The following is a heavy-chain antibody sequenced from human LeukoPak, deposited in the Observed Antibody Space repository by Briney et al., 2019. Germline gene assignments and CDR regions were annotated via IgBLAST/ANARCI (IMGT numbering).Heavy chain of an antibody. CDR3: AKLPATTSPFDY. Sequence: PGGSLRLSCAASGFSFSSYDIHWVRQAPGKELEWVAFIQYDGRNKYYADSAKGRFTISRDTSKNTLYLQMNSLRGEDTAVYYCAKLPATTSPFDYWGQGTLVTVSS. V-gene: IGHV3-30*02. J-gene: IGHJ4*02. CDR1: GFSFSSYD. D-gene: IGHD2-2*01. CDR2: IQYDGRNK.